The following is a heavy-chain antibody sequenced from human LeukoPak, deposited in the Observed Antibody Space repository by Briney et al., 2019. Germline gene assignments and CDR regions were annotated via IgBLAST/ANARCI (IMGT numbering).Heavy chain of an antibody. CDR2: ISGVGTST. D-gene: IGHD6-13*01. V-gene: IGHV3-48*04. J-gene: IGHJ4*02. CDR3: ARALPSSWYFFDY. Sequence: PGGSLRLSCAASGFTFSTYSMNWVRQAPGKGLEWVSYISGVGTSTYYADSVKGRFTISRDNAKSSLYLQMNSLRADDTAAYYCARALPSSWYFFDYWGQGTLVTVSS. CDR1: GFTFSTYS.